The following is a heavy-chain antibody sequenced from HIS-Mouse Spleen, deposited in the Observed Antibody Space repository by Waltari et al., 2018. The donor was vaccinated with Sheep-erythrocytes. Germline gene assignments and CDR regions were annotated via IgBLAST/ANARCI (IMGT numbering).Heavy chain of an antibody. CDR2: IKSKTDGGTT. V-gene: IGHV3-15*01. Sequence: WVGRIKSKTDGGTTDYAAPVKGRFTISRDDSKNTLYLQMNSLKTEDTAVYYCTAGPDAFDIWGQGTMVTVSS. J-gene: IGHJ3*02. CDR3: TAGPDAFDI.